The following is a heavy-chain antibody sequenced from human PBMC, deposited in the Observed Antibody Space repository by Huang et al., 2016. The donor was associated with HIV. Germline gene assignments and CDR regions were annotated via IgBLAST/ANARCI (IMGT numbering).Heavy chain of an antibody. J-gene: IGHJ4*02. D-gene: IGHD6-19*01. Sequence: QVQLRQWGAGLVKPSETLSLTCAVYGGSFSGYYWTGIRQSPGKGLDGIGEINHIGKTNYQPSLKSRVTISKDTAKNQFSLQLTSVSAADTGVYFCAREKAADSAWYGVYYFDYWGEGALVTVTS. CDR1: GGSFSGYY. CDR2: INHIGKT. V-gene: IGHV4-34*01. CDR3: AREKAADSAWYGVYYFDY.